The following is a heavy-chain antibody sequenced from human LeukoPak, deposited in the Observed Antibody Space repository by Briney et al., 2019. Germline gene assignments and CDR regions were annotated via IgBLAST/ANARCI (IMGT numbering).Heavy chain of an antibody. CDR2: IFYSGST. D-gene: IGHD6-13*01. J-gene: IGHJ4*02. CDR1: GGSISTSSYY. CDR3: ARVQQLVEE. V-gene: IGHV4-39*07. Sequence: SETLSLTCTVSGGSISTSSYYWGRVRQPPGKGLEWIGNIFYSGSTYYNPSLKSRVTISVDTSKNQFSLKLSSVTAADTAVYYCARVQQLVEEWGQGTLVTVSS.